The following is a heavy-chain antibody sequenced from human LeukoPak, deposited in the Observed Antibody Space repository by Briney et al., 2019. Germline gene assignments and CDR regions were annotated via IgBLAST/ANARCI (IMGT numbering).Heavy chain of an antibody. D-gene: IGHD3-22*01. CDR2: ISDRGDRT. V-gene: IGHV3-23*01. J-gene: IGHJ4*02. Sequence: GGSLRLSCAASGFTFSSYAMSWVRQAPGKGLEWVSAISDRGDRTWDADSVKGRVTISRDNYKDTLFLQMNSLRAEDTAIYYCAKDSYDSSGSRYDYWGQGTLVTVSS. CDR1: GFTFSSYA. CDR3: AKDSYDSSGSRYDY.